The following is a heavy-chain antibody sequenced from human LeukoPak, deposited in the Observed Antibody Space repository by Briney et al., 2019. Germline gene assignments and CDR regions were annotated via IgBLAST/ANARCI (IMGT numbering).Heavy chain of an antibody. V-gene: IGHV4-34*01. CDR3: ARVGVVPAAIYGMDV. Sequence: PSETLSLTCAVYGGSFSGYYWSWIRQPPGKGLEWIGEINHSGSTNYNPSLKSRVTISVDTSKNQFSLKLSSVTAADTAVYYCARVGVVPAAIYGMDVWGQGPRSPSP. J-gene: IGHJ6*02. CDR1: GGSFSGYY. CDR2: INHSGST. D-gene: IGHD2-2*02.